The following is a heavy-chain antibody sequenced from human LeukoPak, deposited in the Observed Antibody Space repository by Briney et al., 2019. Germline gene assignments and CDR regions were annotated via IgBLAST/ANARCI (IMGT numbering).Heavy chain of an antibody. Sequence: SGTLSLTCAVSGGSISSSNWWSWVRQPPGKGLEWIGEIYHSGSTNYNPSLKSRVTISVDKSKNQFSLKLSSVTAADTAVYYCARGPSHPYYYYGMDVWGQGTTVTVSS. CDR3: ARGPSHPYYYYGMDV. J-gene: IGHJ6*02. CDR1: GGSISSSNW. V-gene: IGHV4-4*02. CDR2: IYHSGST.